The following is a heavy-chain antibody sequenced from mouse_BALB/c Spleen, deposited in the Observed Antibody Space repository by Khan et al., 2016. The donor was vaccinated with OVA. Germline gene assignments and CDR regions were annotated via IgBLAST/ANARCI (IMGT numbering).Heavy chain of an antibody. CDR1: GFAFSSYD. CDR2: ISGTGIYT. D-gene: IGHD2-10*01. Sequence: EVELVESGGGLVKPGGSLKLSCAPSGFAFSSYDMSWVRQTPGKRLEWVATISGTGIYTYYPDSVKGRFTISRDNARNTLYLQMSSLRSEDTALYYCARPSYYGNPWFTYWGQGTLVTVSA. V-gene: IGHV5-9*02. J-gene: IGHJ3*01. CDR3: ARPSYYGNPWFTY.